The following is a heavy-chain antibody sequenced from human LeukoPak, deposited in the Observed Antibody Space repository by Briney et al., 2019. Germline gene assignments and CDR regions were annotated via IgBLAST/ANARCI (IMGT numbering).Heavy chain of an antibody. CDR1: GFTFVDYA. CDR3: AKDARGSSNVRYCY. V-gene: IGHV3-23*01. Sequence: GGSLRLSCAASGFTFVDYAMSWVRQAPGVGLEWVSSISGSGGSTYYADSVKGRFTISRDNSKNTLYLQMNSLRAEDTAVYYCAKDARGSSNVRYCYWGQGTLVTVSS. J-gene: IGHJ4*02. D-gene: IGHD6-6*01. CDR2: ISGSGGST.